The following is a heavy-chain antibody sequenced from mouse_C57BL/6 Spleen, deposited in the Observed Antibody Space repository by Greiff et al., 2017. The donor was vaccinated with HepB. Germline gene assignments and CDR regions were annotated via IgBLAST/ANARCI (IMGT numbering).Heavy chain of an antibody. Sequence: QVQLQQPGAELVMPGASVKLSCKASGYTFTSYWMHWVKQRPGQGLEWIGEIDPSDSYTNYNQKFKGKSTLTVDKSSSTAYMQLSSLTSEDSAVYYGARSETSGTGAWFAYWGQGTLVTVSA. V-gene: IGHV1-69*01. CDR3: ARSETSGTGAWFAY. CDR2: IDPSDSYT. D-gene: IGHD3-3*01. CDR1: GYTFTSYW. J-gene: IGHJ3*01.